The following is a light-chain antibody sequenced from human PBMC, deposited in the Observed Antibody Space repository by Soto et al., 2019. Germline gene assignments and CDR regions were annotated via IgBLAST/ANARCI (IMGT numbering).Light chain of an antibody. J-gene: IGKJ1*01. Sequence: EIGLTQSPGTLSLAPGARATLSCRASQSVSSSYLAWDQQKPGQAPRLLSYGASSRATGIPDRFSGSGSVTDFTLTISRLEPEDFAVSDCQQYGNSPPWAFGQGTKVAI. CDR2: GAS. CDR1: QSVSSSY. V-gene: IGKV3-20*01. CDR3: QQYGNSPPWA.